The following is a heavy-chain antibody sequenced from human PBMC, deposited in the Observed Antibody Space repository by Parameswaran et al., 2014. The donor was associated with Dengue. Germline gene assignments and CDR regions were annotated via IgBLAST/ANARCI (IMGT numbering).Heavy chain of an antibody. CDR3: ARVRKGGRLPAAYMGAYYYYYGMDV. Sequence: WIRQPPGKGLEWVAGINWNGGSTRYADSVKGRFTISRDNAKNSLYLQMNSLRVEDTALYHCARVRKGGRLPAAYMGAYYYYYGMDVWGQGTTVTVSS. V-gene: IGHV3-20*01. J-gene: IGHJ6*02. D-gene: IGHD2-2*01. CDR2: INWNGGST.